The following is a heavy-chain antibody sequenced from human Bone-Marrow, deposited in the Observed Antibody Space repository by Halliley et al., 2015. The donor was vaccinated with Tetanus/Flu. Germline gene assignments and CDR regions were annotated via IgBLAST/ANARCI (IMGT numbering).Heavy chain of an antibody. V-gene: IGHV3-7*01. CDR1: GFTFSSHW. D-gene: IGHD6-13*01. Sequence: SLRLSCAASGFTFSSHWMRWARQAPGKGLEWVANIQRDGSERYYVDSVKGRFTISRDSAKNSLYLQMNSLRAEDTAVYYCARANEYSSSWYGKDYYFDHWGQGTLVTVSS. J-gene: IGHJ4*02. CDR2: IQRDGSER. CDR3: ARANEYSSSWYGKDYYFDH.